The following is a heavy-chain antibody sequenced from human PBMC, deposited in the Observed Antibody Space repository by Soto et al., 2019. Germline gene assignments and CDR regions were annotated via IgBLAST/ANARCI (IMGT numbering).Heavy chain of an antibody. D-gene: IGHD5-12*01. CDR1: GGTFSSYT. CDR3: ARGMYRWLQLWYFAL. J-gene: IGHJ2*01. V-gene: IGHV1-69*12. CDR2: VIPIFGRV. Sequence: QVQLVQPGAEVKKPGSSVTVSCKASGGTFSSYTISWVRQAPGQGLEWMGGVIPIFGRVNCAQKFQGRVTVTGDESTSTAYMELSSLTSDDTGLYYCARGMYRWLQLWYFALWGRGTLVPVFS.